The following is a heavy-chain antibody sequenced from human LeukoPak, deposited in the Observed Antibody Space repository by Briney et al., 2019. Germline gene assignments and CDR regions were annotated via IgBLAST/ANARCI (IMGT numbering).Heavy chain of an antibody. D-gene: IGHD1-26*01. V-gene: IGHV3-30*18. J-gene: IGHJ4*02. CDR1: GFTFSSYG. Sequence: PGGSLRLSCAASGFTFSSYGMHWVRQAPGKGLEWVAVISYDGSYKYYADSVKGRFTISRDNSKNTLYLQMNSLRAEDTAVYYCANGKKLNYWGQGTLVTVSS. CDR3: ANGKKLNY. CDR2: ISYDGSYK.